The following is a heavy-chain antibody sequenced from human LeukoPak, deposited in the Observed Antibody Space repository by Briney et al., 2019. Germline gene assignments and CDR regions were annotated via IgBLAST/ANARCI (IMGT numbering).Heavy chain of an antibody. D-gene: IGHD6-13*01. V-gene: IGHV1-69*13. CDR2: IIPISGTT. J-gene: IGHJ4*02. Sequence: SVKVSCKASGGSFSNHAISWVRHAPGQGLEWMCVIIPISGTTNYAQKFQGRVTITADESTSTLYMELRSLTSEDTAVYYCARWAGESSSWYPALFDYWGQGTLVTVSS. CDR1: GGSFSNHA. CDR3: ARWAGESSSWYPALFDY.